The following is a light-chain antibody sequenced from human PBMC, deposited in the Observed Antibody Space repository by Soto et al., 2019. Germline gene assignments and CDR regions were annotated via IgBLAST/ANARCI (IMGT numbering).Light chain of an antibody. CDR3: QQYEDLPLT. J-gene: IGKJ4*01. V-gene: IGKV1-33*01. CDR1: QDISNY. Sequence: DIQMTQSPSSLSASVGDRVTITCQASQDISNYLNWYQQEPGKAPKLLIFDASNVETGVPSRFSGSGSGTDFTFTIHSLQPEDAATYYCQQYEDLPLTFGGGTKVVIK. CDR2: DAS.